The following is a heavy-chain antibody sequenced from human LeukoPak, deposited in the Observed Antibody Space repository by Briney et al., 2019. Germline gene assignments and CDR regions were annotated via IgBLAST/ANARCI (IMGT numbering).Heavy chain of an antibody. D-gene: IGHD3-22*01. CDR3: AGLSDGTGDYRWYFDY. J-gene: IGHJ4*02. V-gene: IGHV4-31*03. CDR1: GGSITSGGYF. CDR2: ISYSGST. Sequence: SQTLSLTCTVSGGSITSGGYFWSWIRQHPGKGLEFIGHISYSGSTYYTPSLKSRVTISADTSKNQYSLKLSSVTAADTAVYYCAGLSDGTGDYRWYFDYWGQGSLVTVSS.